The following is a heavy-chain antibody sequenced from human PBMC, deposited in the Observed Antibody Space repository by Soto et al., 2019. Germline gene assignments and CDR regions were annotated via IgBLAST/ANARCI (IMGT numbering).Heavy chain of an antibody. CDR1: GYTFTSYG. D-gene: IGHD3-16*02. V-gene: IGHV1-18*01. CDR2: ISAYNGNT. CDR3: ARVLITFGGVIVSTDY. Sequence: QVQLVQSGAEVKKPGASVKVSCKASGYTFTSYGISWVRQAPGQGLEWMGWISAYNGNTNYAQKIQGRVTMTTDTSTSTAYMELRSLRSDDAAVYYCARVLITFGGVIVSTDYWGQGTLVTVSS. J-gene: IGHJ4*02.